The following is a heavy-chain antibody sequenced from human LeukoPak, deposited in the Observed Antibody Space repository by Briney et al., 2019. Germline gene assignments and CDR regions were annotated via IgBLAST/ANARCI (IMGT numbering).Heavy chain of an antibody. CDR1: GGSISSYY. J-gene: IGHJ4*02. CDR2: IYYSGST. V-gene: IGHV4-59*12. CDR3: ARETRVRWTDY. D-gene: IGHD5-24*01. Sequence: SETLSLTCTVSGGSISSYYWSWIRQPPGKGLEWIGNIYYSGSTHYNLSLKSRVTISVDTSKNQFSLKLSSVTAADTAVYYCARETRVRWTDYWGQGILVTVSS.